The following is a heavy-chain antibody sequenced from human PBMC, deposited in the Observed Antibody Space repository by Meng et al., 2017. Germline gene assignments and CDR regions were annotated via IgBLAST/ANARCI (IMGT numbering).Heavy chain of an antibody. Sequence: SVKVSCKASGGTFSSYAISWVRQAAGQGLEWMGGIIPIFGAENYAQKFQGRVTITADKSTSTAYMELSSLRSEDTAVYYCESFPLERYFVSCGYYYYYYGMDVWGHGTTVTVSS. J-gene: IGHJ6*02. D-gene: IGHD3-22*01. CDR2: IIPIFGAE. CDR1: GGTFSSYA. CDR3: ESFPLERYFVSCGYYYYYYGMDV. V-gene: IGHV1-69*06.